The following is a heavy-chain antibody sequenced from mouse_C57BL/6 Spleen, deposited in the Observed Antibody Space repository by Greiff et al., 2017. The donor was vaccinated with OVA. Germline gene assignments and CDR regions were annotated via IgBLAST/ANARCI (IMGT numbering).Heavy chain of an antibody. J-gene: IGHJ3*01. CDR3: ARHEGIYYYGSSFAY. CDR1: GYTFTEYT. V-gene: IGHV1-62-2*01. CDR2: FYPGSGSI. D-gene: IGHD1-1*01. Sequence: QVQLKESGAELVKPGASVKLSCKASGYTFTEYTIHWVKQRSGQGLEWIGWFYPGSGSIKYNEKFKDKATLTADKSSSTVYMELSRMTSEDSAVYFIARHEGIYYYGSSFAYWGQGTLVTVSA.